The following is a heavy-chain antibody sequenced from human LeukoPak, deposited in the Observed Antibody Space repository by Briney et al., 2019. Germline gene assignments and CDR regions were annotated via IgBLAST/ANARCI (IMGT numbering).Heavy chain of an antibody. D-gene: IGHD3/OR15-3a*01. Sequence: PGGSLRLSCAASGFTFSSYGMHWVRQAPGKGLEWVAVISYDGSNKYYADSVKGRFTISRDNAKNSLYLQMNSLRVEDTAVYYCAGGGVGLLIIPGWEYDNYGLDVWGQGTTVTVSS. J-gene: IGHJ6*02. CDR3: AGGGVGLLIIPGWEYDNYGLDV. V-gene: IGHV3-30*03. CDR2: ISYDGSNK. CDR1: GFTFSSYG.